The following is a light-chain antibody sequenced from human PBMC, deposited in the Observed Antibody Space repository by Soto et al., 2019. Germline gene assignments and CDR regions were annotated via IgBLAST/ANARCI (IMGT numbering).Light chain of an antibody. Sequence: QSLLTQPPSASVSPGQLLTFSCTGTSSDIGGYYYVSWYQQHPGKAPKLIIYEVTKRPSGVPDRFSGSKSGNTASLTVSGLQAEDEADYYCSSYAGSNNFVFGAGTKVTVL. CDR1: SSDIGGYYY. CDR3: SSYAGSNNFV. V-gene: IGLV2-8*01. CDR2: EVT. J-gene: IGLJ1*01.